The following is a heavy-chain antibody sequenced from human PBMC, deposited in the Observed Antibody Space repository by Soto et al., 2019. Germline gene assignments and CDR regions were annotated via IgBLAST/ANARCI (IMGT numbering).Heavy chain of an antibody. Sequence: ASVKVSCKASGGTFSSYTISWVRQAPGQGLEWMGRIIPILGIANYAQKFQGRVTITADKSTSTAYMELSSLRSEDTAVYYCAREPLEPAARGNWFDPWGQGTLVTVSS. J-gene: IGHJ5*02. CDR3: AREPLEPAARGNWFDP. D-gene: IGHD2-2*01. CDR1: GGTFSSYT. V-gene: IGHV1-69*04. CDR2: IIPILGIA.